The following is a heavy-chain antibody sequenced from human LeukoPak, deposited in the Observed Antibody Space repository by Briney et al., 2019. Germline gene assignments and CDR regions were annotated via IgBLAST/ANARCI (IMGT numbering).Heavy chain of an antibody. CDR2: ISASGDST. Sequence: GRSLRLSCAASGFTFISYAMSWVRQAPEKGLEWVSAISASGDSTFYADSVKGRFTISRDNSKNTVYMQMNSLRAEDTAVYYCAKDPSHGAFDIWGQGTMVTVSS. CDR1: GFTFISYA. V-gene: IGHV3-23*01. CDR3: AKDPSHGAFDI. J-gene: IGHJ3*02.